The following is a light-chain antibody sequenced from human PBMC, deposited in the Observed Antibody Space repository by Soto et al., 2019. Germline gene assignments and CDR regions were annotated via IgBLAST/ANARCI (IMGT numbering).Light chain of an antibody. J-gene: IGKJ1*01. Sequence: IVMTQSPATVSASPGERVTLSCRASQSVSGNVAWYHQKPGQPPRLLVYGASTTATDIPARFFGSGSETDFTLTIPRLQFEGFGNYYCQQFNSWPRTFGQGTKVEIK. V-gene: IGKV3-15*01. CDR1: QSVSGN. CDR2: GAS. CDR3: QQFNSWPRT.